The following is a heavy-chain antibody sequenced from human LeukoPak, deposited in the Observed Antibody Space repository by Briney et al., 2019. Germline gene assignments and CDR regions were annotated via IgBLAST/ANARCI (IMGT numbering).Heavy chain of an antibody. V-gene: IGHV1-2*02. J-gene: IGHJ4*02. CDR1: GYTFSDFY. Sequence: EASVKVSCKASGYTFSDFYILWVRQAPAQALEYVGWITPQSGDTYSPQRFQHSVTMTGDASISTAYTELRSLRPDDTAAYLCARVRFADERAWAYWGQGTLGTVSS. D-gene: IGHD1-1*01. CDR2: ITPQSGDT. CDR3: ARVRFADERAWAY.